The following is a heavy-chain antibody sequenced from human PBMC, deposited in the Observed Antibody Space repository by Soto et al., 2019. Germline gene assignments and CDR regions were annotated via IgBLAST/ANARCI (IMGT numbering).Heavy chain of an antibody. CDR1: GFTFSSYG. CDR3: AKDRDGWSDSSGSFDY. CDR2: ISYDGSNK. D-gene: IGHD3-22*01. V-gene: IGHV3-30*18. J-gene: IGHJ4*02. Sequence: GGSLRLSCAASGFTFSSYGMHWVRQAPGKGLEWVAVISYDGSNKYYADSVKGRFTISRDNSKNTLYLQMNSLRAEDTAVYYCAKDRDGWSDSSGSFDYWGQGTLVT.